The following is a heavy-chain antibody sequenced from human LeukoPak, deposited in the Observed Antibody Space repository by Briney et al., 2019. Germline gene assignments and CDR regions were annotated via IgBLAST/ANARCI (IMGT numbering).Heavy chain of an antibody. J-gene: IGHJ4*02. Sequence: SETLSLTCIVSGGSISTNTYYWGWIRLPPGKGLEWIGEIHHRGTTYYNPSLRSRVTISVDTPKNQFSLRLTSVTAADTAVYYCARVTYNGYQHFDYWGQGNLVTVS. CDR3: ARVTYNGYQHFDY. D-gene: IGHD3-10*01. CDR1: GGSISTNTYY. CDR2: IHHRGTT. V-gene: IGHV4-39*07.